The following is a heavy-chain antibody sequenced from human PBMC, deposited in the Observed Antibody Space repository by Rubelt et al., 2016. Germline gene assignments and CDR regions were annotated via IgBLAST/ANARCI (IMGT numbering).Heavy chain of an antibody. CDR1: GFTFSGSA. D-gene: IGHD2-15*01. CDR2: ITSSSDTI. J-gene: IGHJ3*02. V-gene: IGHV3-48*02. Sequence: VQLVESGGDLVQPGGSLKLSCAASGFTFSGSAVHWVRQASGKGLEWVSYITSSSDTIFYADSVGGRFTIARDNSKNMLYLQMNSLRDEDTAVYYCAKGGDIWGQGTMVTVSS. CDR3: AKGGDI.